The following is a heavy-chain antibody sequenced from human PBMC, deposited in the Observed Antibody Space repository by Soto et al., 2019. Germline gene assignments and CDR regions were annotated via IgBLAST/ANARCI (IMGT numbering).Heavy chain of an antibody. CDR2: MYRSGST. Sequence: QVQLQEAGPGLVKPSETLSLTCTVSGGSIRDYYWSWIRQPAGKGREWIGRMYRSGSTNYNPSRRRRLTMSVDTSEHQFSLKLNFVTAAAKAVYYCASLGVEYSSAPYGMDVWGQGTTVTVSS. CDR1: GGSIRDYY. J-gene: IGHJ6*02. V-gene: IGHV4-4*07. CDR3: ASLGVEYSSAPYGMDV. D-gene: IGHD6-6*01.